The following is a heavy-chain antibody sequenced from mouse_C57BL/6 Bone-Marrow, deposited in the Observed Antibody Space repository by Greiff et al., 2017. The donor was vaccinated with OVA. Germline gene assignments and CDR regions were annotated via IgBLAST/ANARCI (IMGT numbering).Heavy chain of an antibody. CDR3: AEWDYGGFAY. CDR2: ISYDGSN. CDR1: GYSITSGYY. D-gene: IGHD1-1*02. J-gene: IGHJ3*01. Sequence: EVQLQQSGPGLVKPSQSLSLTCSVTGYSITSGYYWNWIRQFPGNKLEWMGYISYDGSNNYNPSLKNRISITRDTSKNQFFLKLNSVTTEDTATYYCAEWDYGGFAYWGQGTLVTVSA. V-gene: IGHV3-6*01.